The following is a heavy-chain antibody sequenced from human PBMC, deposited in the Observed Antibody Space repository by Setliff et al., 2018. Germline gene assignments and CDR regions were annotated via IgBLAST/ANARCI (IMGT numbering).Heavy chain of an antibody. Sequence: PSETLSLTCTVYGGSFSDYYWGWIRQPPGKGLEWIAEINHSGSTNYNPSLKSRVTISVDTSRNHFSLKLTSVTAADTAVYYCARDNTIVGATDYWGQGALVTVSS. V-gene: IGHV4-34*01. CDR3: ARDNTIVGATDY. CDR2: INHSGST. D-gene: IGHD1-26*01. J-gene: IGHJ4*02. CDR1: GGSFSDYY.